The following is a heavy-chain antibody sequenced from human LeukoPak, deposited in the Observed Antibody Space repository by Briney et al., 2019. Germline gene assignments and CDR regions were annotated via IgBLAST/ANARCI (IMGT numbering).Heavy chain of an antibody. CDR2: INPNSGGT. Sequence: ASVKVFCKASGYTLTGYYMRWVRQAPGQGLEWMGWINPNSGGTNYAQKFQGRVTMTRDTSISTAYMELSRLRSDDTAVYYCARATVCSGGSCPLIDYWGQGTLVTVSS. CDR1: GYTLTGYY. J-gene: IGHJ4*02. D-gene: IGHD2-15*01. CDR3: ARATVCSGGSCPLIDY. V-gene: IGHV1-2*02.